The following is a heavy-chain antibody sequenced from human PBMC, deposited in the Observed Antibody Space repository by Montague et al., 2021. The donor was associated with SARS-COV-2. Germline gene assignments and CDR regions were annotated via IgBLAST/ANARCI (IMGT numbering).Heavy chain of an antibody. J-gene: IGHJ6*02. CDR2: ISWNSGSI. CDR1: GFTFDDYA. V-gene: IGHV3-9*01. CDR3: ATLRDIVVVPAAMDYYGMDV. D-gene: IGHD2-2*01. Sequence: SLRLSCAASGFTFDDYAMHWVRQAPGKGLEWVSGISWNSGSIGYXDSVKGRFTISRDNAKNSLYLQMNSLRAEDTALYYCATLRDIVVVPAAMDYYGMDVWGQGTTVTVSS.